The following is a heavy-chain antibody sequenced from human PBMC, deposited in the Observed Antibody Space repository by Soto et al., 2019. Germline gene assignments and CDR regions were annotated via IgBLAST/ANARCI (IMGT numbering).Heavy chain of an antibody. D-gene: IGHD6-19*01. CDR2: IYSGGST. CDR3: ARPLSPIAVAGRAFGY. V-gene: IGHV3-66*04. Sequence: EVQLVESGGGLVQPGGSLRLSCAASGFTVSSNYMSWVRQAPGKGLEWVSVIYSGGSTYYADSVKGRFTISRDNSKNTLSLQMNSLRAEDTAVYYCARPLSPIAVAGRAFGYWGQGTLVTVSS. J-gene: IGHJ4*02. CDR1: GFTVSSNY.